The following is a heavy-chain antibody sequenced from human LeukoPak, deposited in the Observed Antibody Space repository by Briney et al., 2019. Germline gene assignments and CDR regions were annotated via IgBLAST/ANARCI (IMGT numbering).Heavy chain of an antibody. CDR1: GGSISSSSYY. CDR3: ARMATVTFFDY. V-gene: IGHV4-39*07. CDR2: IYYSGST. Sequence: SETLSLTCTVSGGSISSSSYYWGWIRQPPGKGLEWIGSIYYSGSTYYNPSLKSRVTISVDTSKNQFSLKLSSVTAADTAVYYCARMATVTFFDYWGQGTLVTVSS. J-gene: IGHJ4*02. D-gene: IGHD4-11*01.